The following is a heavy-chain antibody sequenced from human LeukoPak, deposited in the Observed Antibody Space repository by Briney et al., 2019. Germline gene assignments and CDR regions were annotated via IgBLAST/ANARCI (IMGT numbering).Heavy chain of an antibody. V-gene: IGHV4-39*01. CDR1: GASISGSGYY. CDR2: IYYTGST. J-gene: IGHJ4*02. Sequence: SETLSLICAVSGASISGSGYYLGWIRQPPGKGLEWIGNIYYTGSTYYNASLQSRVTISIDMSKNQFSLRLSSVTAADTAMYYCVKSGGYGLIDYWGQGTLVTVSS. CDR3: VKSGGYGLIDY. D-gene: IGHD6-19*01.